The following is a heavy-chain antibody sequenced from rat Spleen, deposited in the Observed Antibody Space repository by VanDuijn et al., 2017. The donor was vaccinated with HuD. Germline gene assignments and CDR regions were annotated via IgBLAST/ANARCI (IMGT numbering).Heavy chain of an antibody. Sequence: QVQLKESGPGLVQPSQTLSLTCTVSGFSLTNYHVSWVRQPPGKGLEWMGVIWTGGSTDYNSALKSRLSISRDTSKSQVLLKMNSLQPEDTGTYYCARHLREASGVMDAWGQGASVTVSS. CDR2: IWTGGST. J-gene: IGHJ4*01. D-gene: IGHD4-3*01. CDR1: GFSLTNYH. V-gene: IGHV2-43*01. CDR3: ARHLREASGVMDA.